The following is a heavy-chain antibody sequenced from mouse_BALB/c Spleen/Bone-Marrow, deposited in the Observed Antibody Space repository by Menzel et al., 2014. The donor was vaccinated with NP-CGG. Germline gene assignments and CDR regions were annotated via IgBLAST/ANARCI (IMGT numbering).Heavy chain of an antibody. Sequence: DVQLQESGTVLARPGASVKMSCKASDYTFTSYRMHWLKQRPGQGLEWIGAIYPGNSDTSYNQKFKGKVELTAVTSTSTAYKDLSSLTNEDSAVYYCTLAYFGQGDWFFDVWGAGTTVTVSS. D-gene: IGHD2-10*01. CDR1: DYTFTSYR. J-gene: IGHJ1*01. CDR2: IYPGNSDT. CDR3: TLAYFGQGDWFFDV. V-gene: IGHV1-5*01.